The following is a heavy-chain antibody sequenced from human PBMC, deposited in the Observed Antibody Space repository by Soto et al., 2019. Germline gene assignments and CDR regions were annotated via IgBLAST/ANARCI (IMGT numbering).Heavy chain of an antibody. V-gene: IGHV4-30-4*01. CDR1: GGSISSGDYY. J-gene: IGHJ6*02. D-gene: IGHD2-21*02. Sequence: ASETLSLTCTVSGGSISSGDYYWSWIRQPPGKGLEWIGYIYYSGSTYYNPSLKSRVTISVDTSKNQFSLKLSSVTAADTAVYYCARYGLSRYYYYGMDVWGQGTTVTVSS. CDR2: IYYSGST. CDR3: ARYGLSRYYYYGMDV.